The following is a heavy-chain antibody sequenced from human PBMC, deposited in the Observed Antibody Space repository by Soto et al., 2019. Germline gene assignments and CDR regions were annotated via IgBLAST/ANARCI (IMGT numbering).Heavy chain of an antibody. CDR1: GVSVSSAGYY. D-gene: IGHD2-21*01. CDR2: ISYSGST. Sequence: QVQLQESGPGLVKPSQTLSLTCTVSGVSVSSAGYYWTWIRQPPGKGLEWMGYISYSGSTYYNPSLKSRITISLDTSQSQFSLKLTSVTAADTAVYYCVRFVNYYYYGVDVWGQGTTVTVSS. J-gene: IGHJ6*02. CDR3: VRFVNYYYYGVDV. V-gene: IGHV4-31*03.